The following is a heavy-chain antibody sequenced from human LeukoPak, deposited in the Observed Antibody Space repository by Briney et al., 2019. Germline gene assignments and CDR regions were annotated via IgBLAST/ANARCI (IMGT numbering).Heavy chain of an antibody. CDR1: GFTFDDYG. D-gene: IGHD3-22*01. CDR2: INWNGGST. J-gene: IGHJ3*02. V-gene: IGHV3-20*04. CDR3: ARDKAHTYYYDSSGYYYDAFDI. Sequence: GGSLGLSCAASGFTFDDYGMSWVSQAPGKGLEWVSGINWNGGSTGYADSVKGRFTISRDNAKNSLYLQMNSLRAEDTALYYCARDKAHTYYYDSSGYYYDAFDIWGQGTMVTVSS.